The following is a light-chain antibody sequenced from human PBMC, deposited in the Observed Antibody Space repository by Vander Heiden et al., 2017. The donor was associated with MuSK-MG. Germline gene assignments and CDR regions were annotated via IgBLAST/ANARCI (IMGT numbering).Light chain of an antibody. J-gene: IGKJ4*01. CDR3: QQYGSSPRVT. Sequence: EIVFTQSPGTLSLSPGERATLPCRASQSVSSSYLAWYQQKPGQAPRLLIYGASSRATGIPDRFSGSGSGTDFTLTISRLEPEDFAVYYCQQYGSSPRVTFGGGTKVEIK. CDR2: GAS. V-gene: IGKV3-20*01. CDR1: QSVSSSY.